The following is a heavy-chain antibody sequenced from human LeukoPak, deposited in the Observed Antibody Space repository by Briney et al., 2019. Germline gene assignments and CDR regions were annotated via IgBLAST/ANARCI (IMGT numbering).Heavy chain of an antibody. CDR2: ISAYNGNT. CDR3: ARLTYYYDSSGYYYSKGFDY. V-gene: IGHV1-18*01. J-gene: IGHJ4*02. Sequence: ASVKVSCKASGYTFTSYGISWVRQAPGQGLEWMGWISAYNGNTNYAQKLQGRVTMTTDTSTSTAYMELRSLRSEDTAVYYCARLTYYYDSSGYYYSKGFDYWGQGTLVTVSS. D-gene: IGHD3-22*01. CDR1: GYTFTSYG.